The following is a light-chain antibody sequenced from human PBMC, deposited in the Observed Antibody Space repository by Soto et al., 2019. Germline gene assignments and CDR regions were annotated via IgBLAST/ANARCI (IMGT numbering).Light chain of an antibody. CDR2: EVS. CDR3: SSYAGSNNLV. V-gene: IGLV2-8*01. CDR1: SSDVGGYNY. Sequence: QSALTQPPSASGSPGQSVTISCTGTSSDVGGYNYVSWYQQHPGKAPKLMIYEVSKRPSGVPDRFSGSKSGNTASLTVSGLQAEEEADYYCSSYAGSNNLVFGGATKLTVL. J-gene: IGLJ2*01.